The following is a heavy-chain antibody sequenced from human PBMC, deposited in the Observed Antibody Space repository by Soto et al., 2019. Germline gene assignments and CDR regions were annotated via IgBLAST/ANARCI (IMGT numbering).Heavy chain of an antibody. CDR2: ISAYNGNT. CDR3: ARYDPLRYFDWLLPAGMDV. Sequence: ASVKVSFKASCYTFTSDGISWVIQAPVQVLYCMGWISAYNGNTNYAQKLQGRVTMTTDTSTSTAYMELRSLRSDDTAVYYCARYDPLRYFDWLLPAGMDVWGQGTTVTVS. J-gene: IGHJ6*02. CDR1: CYTFTSDG. D-gene: IGHD3-9*01. V-gene: IGHV1-18*01.